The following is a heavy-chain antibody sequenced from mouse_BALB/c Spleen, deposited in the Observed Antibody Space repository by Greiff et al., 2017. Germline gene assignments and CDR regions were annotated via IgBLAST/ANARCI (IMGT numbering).Heavy chain of an antibody. V-gene: IGHV7-1*02. CDR2: SRNKANDYTT. CDR1: GFTFSDFY. CDR3: ARVSYYGNYGFAY. J-gene: IGHJ3*01. Sequence: EVKVVESGGGLVQPGGSLRLSCATSGFTFSDFYMEWVRQPPGKRLEWIAASRNKANDYTTEYSASVKGRFIVSRDTSQSILYLQMNALRAEDTAIYYCARVSYYGNYGFAYWGQGTLVTVSA. D-gene: IGHD2-10*01.